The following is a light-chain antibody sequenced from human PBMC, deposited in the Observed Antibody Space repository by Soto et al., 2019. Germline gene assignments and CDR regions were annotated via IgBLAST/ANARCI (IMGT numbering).Light chain of an antibody. Sequence: EIVLNQSPDTLSLSPGERATLSCRASQSVSSNYLAWYQQKPGQAPRLLIYGASNRATGIPDRFSGSGSGADFTLTISSLQSEDFAVYYCQHYNYWPPKTFCQGTKVDIK. CDR3: QHYNYWPPKT. CDR1: QSVSSNY. V-gene: IGKV3-20*01. CDR2: GAS. J-gene: IGKJ1*01.